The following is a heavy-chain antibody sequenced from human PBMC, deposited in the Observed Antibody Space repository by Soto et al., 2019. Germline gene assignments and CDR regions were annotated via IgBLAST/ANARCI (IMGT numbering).Heavy chain of an antibody. D-gene: IGHD4-17*01. CDR1: GGSISSYY. CDR2: IYYSGST. CDR3: AIGEYSSDY. J-gene: IGHJ4*02. Sequence: SETLSLTCTVSGGSISSYYWSWIRQPPGKGLEWIGYIYYSGSTNYNPSLKSRVTISVDTSKNQFSLKLISLTAADTAVYYCAIGEYSSDYWGQGTLVTVSS. V-gene: IGHV4-59*01.